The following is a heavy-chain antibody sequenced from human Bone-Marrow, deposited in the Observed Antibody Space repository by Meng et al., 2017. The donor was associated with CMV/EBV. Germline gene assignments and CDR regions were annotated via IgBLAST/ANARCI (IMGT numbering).Heavy chain of an antibody. Sequence: SETLSLTCTVSGGSISSSSYYWGWIRQPPGKGLEWIGSIYYSGSTYYNPSLKSRFTLSVDTSKNQCSLKLSSVTAADTAVYYCARATTVTFYYYGMDVWGQGTTVTVSS. J-gene: IGHJ6*02. CDR3: ARATTVTFYYYGMDV. CDR2: IYYSGST. V-gene: IGHV4-39*07. CDR1: GGSISSSSYY. D-gene: IGHD4-17*01.